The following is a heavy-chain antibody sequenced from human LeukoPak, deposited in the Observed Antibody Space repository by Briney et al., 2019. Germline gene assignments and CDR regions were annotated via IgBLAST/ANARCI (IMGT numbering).Heavy chain of an antibody. V-gene: IGHV3-30*04. J-gene: IGHJ4*02. CDR1: GFTFSSYA. CDR2: ISYNGSDK. D-gene: IGHD6-19*01. CDR3: ARGAYSCGWTTFDY. Sequence: GGSLRLSCAASGFTFSSYAMHWVRQAPGKGLVWVALISYNGSDKYYIDSVKGRLTISRDNSKNTLYVQMNSLRAEDTAVYYCARGAYSCGWTTFDYWGQGILVTVSS.